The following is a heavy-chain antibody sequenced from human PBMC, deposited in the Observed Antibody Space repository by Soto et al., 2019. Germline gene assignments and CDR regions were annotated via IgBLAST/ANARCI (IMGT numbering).Heavy chain of an antibody. Sequence: GGSLRLSCAASGFTFSDYYMSWIRQAPGKGLEWVSYISSSGSTIYYADSVKGRFTISRDNAKNSLYLQMNSLRAEDTAVYYCARAGDPGLRADYDDYWGQGTLVTVSS. CDR2: ISSSGSTI. V-gene: IGHV3-11*01. D-gene: IGHD3-22*01. J-gene: IGHJ4*02. CDR1: GFTFSDYY. CDR3: ARAGDPGLRADYDDY.